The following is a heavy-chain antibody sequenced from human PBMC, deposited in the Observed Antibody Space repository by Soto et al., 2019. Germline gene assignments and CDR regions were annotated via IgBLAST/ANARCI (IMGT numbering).Heavy chain of an antibody. CDR2: TYYRSKWYY. D-gene: IGHD1-26*01. Sequence: SETLSLTCAITGDSVSSNSAGWIWVRHSPSRGLEWLGRTYYRSKWYYEYAVSVRGRITTNPDTSKNQYSLQLNSVTPEDTAVYFCARGEQYSGRIFDYWGQGTLVTVSS. J-gene: IGHJ4*01. V-gene: IGHV6-1*01. CDR1: GDSVSSNSAG. CDR3: ARGEQYSGRIFDY.